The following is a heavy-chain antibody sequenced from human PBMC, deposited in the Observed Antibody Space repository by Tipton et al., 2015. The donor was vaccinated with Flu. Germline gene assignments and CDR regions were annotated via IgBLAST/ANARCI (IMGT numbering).Heavy chain of an antibody. CDR1: GFTFRNYA. CDR3: VRRAGFKPD. D-gene: IGHD6-25*01. Sequence: SLRLSCAASGFTFRNYAMFWVRQAPGKGLDWVAVISDDGSKIYYADSVKGRFTISRDNSKNTLYLQMNSRRAEDTAVYYCVRRAGFKPDWGQGTLLTVSS. CDR2: ISDDGSKI. V-gene: IGHV3-30*04. J-gene: IGHJ4*02.